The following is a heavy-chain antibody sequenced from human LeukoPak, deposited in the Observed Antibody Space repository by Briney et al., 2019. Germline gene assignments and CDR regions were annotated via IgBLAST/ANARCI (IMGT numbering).Heavy chain of an antibody. D-gene: IGHD6-19*01. CDR2: IRYDGSNK. Sequence: GGSLRLSCAASGFTFSSYGMHWVRQAPGKGLEWVAFIRYDGSNKYYADSVKGRFTISRDNSKNTLYLQMNSLRAEDTAVYYCARDALEWLVRGPLDYWGQGTLVTVSS. CDR1: GFTFSSYG. V-gene: IGHV3-30*02. CDR3: ARDALEWLVRGPLDY. J-gene: IGHJ4*02.